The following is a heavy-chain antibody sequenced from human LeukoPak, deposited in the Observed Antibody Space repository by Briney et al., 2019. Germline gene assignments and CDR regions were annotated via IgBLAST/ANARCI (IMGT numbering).Heavy chain of an antibody. Sequence: SETLSLTCAVYGGSFSGYYWSWIRQPPGKGLEWIGEINHSGSTNYNPSLKSRVTISVDTSKNQFSLKLSSVTAADTAVYYCARLTDQTYSSSDYWGQGTLVTVSS. D-gene: IGHD6-6*01. CDR3: ARLTDQTYSSSDY. CDR1: GGSFSGYY. J-gene: IGHJ4*02. V-gene: IGHV4-34*01. CDR2: INHSGST.